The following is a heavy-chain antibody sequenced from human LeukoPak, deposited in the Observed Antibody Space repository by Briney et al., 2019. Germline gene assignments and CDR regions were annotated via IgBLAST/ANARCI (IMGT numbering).Heavy chain of an antibody. CDR2: VNPAGSTQ. CDR3: ASGYLDWLG. CDR1: GLTFSHYW. V-gene: IGHV3-7*01. J-gene: IGHJ4*02. Sequence: PGGSLRLSCAASGLTFSHYWMSWVRQAPGKGLEWVANVNPAGSTQLYVDSVKGRFTISRDNARDSLYLQMSSLRAEDTAVYYCASGYLDWLGWGQGTLVTVSS. D-gene: IGHD3-9*01.